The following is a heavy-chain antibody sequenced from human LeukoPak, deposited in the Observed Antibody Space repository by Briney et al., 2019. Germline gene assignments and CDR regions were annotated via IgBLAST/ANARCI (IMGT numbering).Heavy chain of an antibody. V-gene: IGHV3-49*04. CDR2: IRSKEYGGTI. D-gene: IGHD2-2*03. Sequence: QTGGSLRLSCAASGFTFSSYAMSWVRQAPGKGLEWVGFIRSKEYGGTIEYAASVKGRFTISRDDSTSIAYLQMNSLKIEDTAVYYCTRDRGVGYAISWRGGLYNFDYWGHGTLVTVSS. CDR3: TRDRGVGYAISWRGGLYNFDY. CDR1: GFTFSSYA. J-gene: IGHJ4*01.